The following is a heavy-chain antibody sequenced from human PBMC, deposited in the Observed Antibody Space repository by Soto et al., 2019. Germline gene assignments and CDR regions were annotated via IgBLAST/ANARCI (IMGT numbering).Heavy chain of an antibody. D-gene: IGHD1-1*01. CDR2: VYGSDDK. V-gene: IGHV2-5*04. CDR3: VRRNDPYYFDY. Sequence: QITLQESGPPLVKPTQTLTLTCTFSGFSLTTSAVAVGWIRQPPGKALEWLAIVYGSDDKFYSPSLKSRLTIINDNSKNQVVLTLTDMDPVDTGTYSCVRRNDPYYFDYWGQGILVTVSS. CDR1: GFSLTTSAVA. J-gene: IGHJ4*02.